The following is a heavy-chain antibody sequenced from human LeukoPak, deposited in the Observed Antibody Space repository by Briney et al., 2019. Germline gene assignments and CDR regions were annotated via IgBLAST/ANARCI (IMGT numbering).Heavy chain of an antibody. Sequence: GGSLRLSCAASGFTFSNYGMQWVRQAPGKGLEWVAVISYDASTKYCADSVKGRFTISRDNSKSTLYLQMNSLRAEDTAVYYCAKESGIRSYGAYFPHWGQGTLVTVSS. V-gene: IGHV3-30*18. CDR2: ISYDASTK. D-gene: IGHD4-17*01. CDR3: AKESGIRSYGAYFPH. J-gene: IGHJ1*01. CDR1: GFTFSNYG.